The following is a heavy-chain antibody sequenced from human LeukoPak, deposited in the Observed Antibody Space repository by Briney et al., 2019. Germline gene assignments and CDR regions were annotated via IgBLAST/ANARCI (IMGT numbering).Heavy chain of an antibody. CDR1: GGSISSSSYY. CDR3: ARFVAARRNFDY. Sequence: SETLSLTCTVSGGSISSSSYYWGWIRQPPGKGLEWIGSIYYSGSTYYNPSLKSRVTISVDTSKNQFSLKLSSVTAADTAVYYCARFVAARRNFDYWGQGTLVTVSS. CDR2: IYYSGST. D-gene: IGHD6-6*01. J-gene: IGHJ4*02. V-gene: IGHV4-39*01.